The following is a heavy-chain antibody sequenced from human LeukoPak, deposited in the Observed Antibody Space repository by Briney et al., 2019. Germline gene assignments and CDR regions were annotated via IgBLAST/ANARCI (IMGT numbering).Heavy chain of an antibody. CDR1: GFTFSSYW. CDR2: IKQDGSEK. J-gene: IGHJ4*02. CDR3: ARDRVYDSSGYYGNDY. Sequence: PGGSLRLSCAASGFTFSSYWMSWVRQAPGKGLEWVANIKQDGSEKYYVDSVKGRFTISRDNAKNSLYLQMNSLRAEDTAVYYCARDRVYDSSGYYGNDYWGQGTLVTVSS. V-gene: IGHV3-7*01. D-gene: IGHD3-22*01.